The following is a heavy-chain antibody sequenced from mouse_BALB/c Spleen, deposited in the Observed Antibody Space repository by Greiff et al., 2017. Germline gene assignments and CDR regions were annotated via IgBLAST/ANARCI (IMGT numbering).Heavy chain of an antibody. D-gene: IGHD2-3*01. J-gene: IGHJ4*01. CDR1: GYTFTSYT. V-gene: IGHV1-4*01. CDR3: ARVRNGYYVGAMDY. CDR2: INPSSGYT. Sequence: VKLMESGAELARPGASVKMSCKASGYTFTSYTMHWVKQRPGQGLEWIGYINPSSGYTNYNQKFKDKATLTADKSSSTAYMQLSSLTSEDSAVYYCARVRNGYYVGAMDYWGQGTSVTVSS.